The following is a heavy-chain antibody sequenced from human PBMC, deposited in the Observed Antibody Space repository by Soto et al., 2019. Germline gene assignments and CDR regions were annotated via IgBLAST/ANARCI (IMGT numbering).Heavy chain of an antibody. J-gene: IGHJ6*02. CDR2: ISGSGGST. CDR3: AKGQRFLEWLFYYYGMDV. Sequence: GGSLRLSCAASGFTFSSYAMSWVRQAPGKGLEWVSAISGSGGSTYYADSVKGRFTISRDNSKNTLYLQMNSLRAEDTAVYYCAKGQRFLEWLFYYYGMDVWGQGTTVTVSS. D-gene: IGHD3-3*01. V-gene: IGHV3-23*01. CDR1: GFTFSSYA.